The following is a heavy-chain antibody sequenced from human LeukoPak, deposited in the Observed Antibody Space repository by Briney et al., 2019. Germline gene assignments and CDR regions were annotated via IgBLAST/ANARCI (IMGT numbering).Heavy chain of an antibody. CDR3: ARDLKTSGWYGDFDY. CDR2: IFSGGST. D-gene: IGHD6-19*01. CDR1: GFTVSSNY. V-gene: IGHV3-53*01. Sequence: GGSLRLSCVASGFTVSSNYMSWVRQAPGKCLEWVSAIFSGGSTFYADSVTGRFTISRDNSKNTVYLEMNSLRAEDTAVYYCARDLKTSGWYGDFDYWGQGTLVTVSS. J-gene: IGHJ4*02.